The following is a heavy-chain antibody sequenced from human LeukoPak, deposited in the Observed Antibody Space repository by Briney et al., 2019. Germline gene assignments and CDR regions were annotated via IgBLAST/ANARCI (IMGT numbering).Heavy chain of an antibody. V-gene: IGHV3-33*01. CDR2: IAYDGSRA. Sequence: GGSLRLSCAGSGFTFCGYGMHWFRQTPGKELEWVAVIAYDGSRAFYADSVKGRFTISRDNSKNTMSVQMDDLRAEDTAVYYCTRYNNDHFDYWGQGTLVTVSS. D-gene: IGHD1-14*01. CDR3: TRYNNDHFDY. J-gene: IGHJ4*02. CDR1: GFTFCGYG.